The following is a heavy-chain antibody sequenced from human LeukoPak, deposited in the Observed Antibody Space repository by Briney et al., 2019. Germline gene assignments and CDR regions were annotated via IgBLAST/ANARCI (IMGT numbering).Heavy chain of an antibody. V-gene: IGHV3-21*01. CDR2: ISSSSSYI. J-gene: IGHJ3*02. CDR1: GFTFSSYS. Sequence: GGSLRLSCAASGFTFSSYSMHWVRQAPGKGLEWVSSISSSSSYIYYADSVKGRFTISRDNAKNSLYLQVNSLRAEDTAVYYCARGYYDILTGYSPDAFDIWGQGTMVTVSS. CDR3: ARGYYDILTGYSPDAFDI. D-gene: IGHD3-9*01.